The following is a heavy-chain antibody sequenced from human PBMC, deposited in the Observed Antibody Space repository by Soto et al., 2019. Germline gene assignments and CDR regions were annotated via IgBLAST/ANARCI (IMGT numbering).Heavy chain of an antibody. CDR3: AREVPYYVSSDRYLDY. D-gene: IGHD3-16*01. CDR2: TYYRSRWYN. CDR1: GDSVSGNSAA. V-gene: IGHV6-1*01. J-gene: IGHJ4*02. Sequence: PSQTLSLTCAISGDSVSGNSAAWDWIRQSPSRGLEWLGRTYYRSRWYNDYAVSVKSRITVTPDTSKSQFSLHLNSVTPEDTAVSYCAREVPYYVSSDRYLDYWVQRALVTVSS.